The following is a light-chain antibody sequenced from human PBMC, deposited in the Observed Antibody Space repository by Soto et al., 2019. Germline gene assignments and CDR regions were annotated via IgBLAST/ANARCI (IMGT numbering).Light chain of an antibody. CDR2: AAS. V-gene: IGKV1-5*01. CDR3: QQYHNDTRT. CDR1: QRLXGW. J-gene: IGKJ1*01. Sequence: DIRVKKSASTLSAYVGDTVTVTCRASQRLXGWFGWYQPKPGEAPKILXDAASALPPGGPSRCSGSGSATEFTLPISDLKPDDLATYYCQQYHNDTRTFGQGTKVEIK.